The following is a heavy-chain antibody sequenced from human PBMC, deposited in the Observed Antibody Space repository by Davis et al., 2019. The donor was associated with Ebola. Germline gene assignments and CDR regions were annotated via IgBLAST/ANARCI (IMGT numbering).Heavy chain of an antibody. CDR1: GGSINSGGYY. Sequence: PSETLSPTCTVSGGSINSGGYYWSWIRQPPGKGLEWIGRVHDSGNTYYNPSLKSRVTISLETSTSQFSLRLTSVTAADTAVYYCAGLSPLGTTIDYCGQGTLVTVSS. J-gene: IGHJ4*02. CDR3: AGLSPLGTTIDY. CDR2: VHDSGNT. V-gene: IGHV4-39*01. D-gene: IGHD1-7*01.